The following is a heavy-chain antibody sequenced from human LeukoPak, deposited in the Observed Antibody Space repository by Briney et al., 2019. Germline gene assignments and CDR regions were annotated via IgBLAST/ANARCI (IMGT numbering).Heavy chain of an antibody. CDR3: ARDRGWDAFDI. CDR1: GYTFTSYY. Sequence: ASVKVSCKASGYTFTSYYIHWVRQAPGQGLEWMGRIDPNSGATNYAQKFQGRVTMTRDTSISTAYMDLSSLRSDDTALYYCARDRGWDAFDIWGQGTMVTVSS. V-gene: IGHV1-2*02. CDR2: IDPNSGAT. J-gene: IGHJ3*02. D-gene: IGHD3-22*01.